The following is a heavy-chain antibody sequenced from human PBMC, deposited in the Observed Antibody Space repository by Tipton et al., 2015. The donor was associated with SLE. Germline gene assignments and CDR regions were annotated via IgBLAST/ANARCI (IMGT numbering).Heavy chain of an antibody. Sequence: LRLSCSVSGGSINSGAYSWSWIRQPPGKGLQSIGYIYHSGSTFYNPSLKSRVTISVDTSKSQFSLKLTSVTAADTAVYFCARGCSSATCYPSGGFDYWGRGALVTVSS. CDR3: ARGCSSATCYPSGGFDY. CDR2: IYHSGST. J-gene: IGHJ4*02. D-gene: IGHD2-2*01. CDR1: GGSINSGAYS. V-gene: IGHV4-30-2*01.